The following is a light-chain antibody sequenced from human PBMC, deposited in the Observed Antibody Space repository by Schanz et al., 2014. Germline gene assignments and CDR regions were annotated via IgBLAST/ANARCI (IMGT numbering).Light chain of an antibody. CDR2: DND. J-gene: IGLJ3*02. Sequence: QSVLTQPPSVSAAPGQKVTISCSGNTSNIGSNFVSWYQQLPGTAPKLLIYDNDKRPSGIPDRFSGSKSGNTASLTISGLQAEDEADYYCCSYAGSTTYWLFGGGTKLTVL. CDR3: CSYAGSTTYWL. V-gene: IGLV1-51*01. CDR1: TSNIGSNF.